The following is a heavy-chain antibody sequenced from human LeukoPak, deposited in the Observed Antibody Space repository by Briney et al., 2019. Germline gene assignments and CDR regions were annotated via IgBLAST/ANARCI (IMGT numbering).Heavy chain of an antibody. CDR3: ARAAVSTTAVLDY. Sequence: SETLSLTCTVSGDSISTYYWSWIRQPPGKGLEYIGYIFYSGSTNYNPSLKRRVTISVDSSKNQFSLKLTSVTAADTAVYYCARAAVSTTAVLDYWGQGALVTVSS. D-gene: IGHD4-11*01. J-gene: IGHJ4*02. CDR2: IFYSGST. CDR1: GDSISTYY. V-gene: IGHV4-59*01.